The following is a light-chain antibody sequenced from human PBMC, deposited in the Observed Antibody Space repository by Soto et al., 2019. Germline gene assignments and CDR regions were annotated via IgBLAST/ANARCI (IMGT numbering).Light chain of an antibody. J-gene: IGKJ5*01. V-gene: IGKV3-20*01. Sequence: EIVLTQSPGTLSLSPGERATLSCRASQSLSSNYLAWYQQKPGQAPRLLIYGASSRATGIPDRFSGSGSGTDFTLTISRLEPEDFAVYYCQQRSYPITFGQGTRLEIK. CDR3: QQRSYPIT. CDR2: GAS. CDR1: QSLSSNY.